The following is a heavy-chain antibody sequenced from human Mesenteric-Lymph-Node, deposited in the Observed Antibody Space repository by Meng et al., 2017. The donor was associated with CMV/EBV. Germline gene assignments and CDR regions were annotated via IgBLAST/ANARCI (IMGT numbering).Heavy chain of an antibody. CDR1: GFTFSSYE. V-gene: IGHV3-48*03. Sequence: GGSLRLSCAASGFTFSSYEMNWVRQAPGKGLEWVSYISSSGSIIYYADSVKGRFTISRDNARNSLYLQMNSLRAEDTAVYYCARYCSSTSCYPYYYYGMDVWGQGTTVTVSS. D-gene: IGHD2-2*01. J-gene: IGHJ6*02. CDR2: ISSSGSII. CDR3: ARYCSSTSCYPYYYYGMDV.